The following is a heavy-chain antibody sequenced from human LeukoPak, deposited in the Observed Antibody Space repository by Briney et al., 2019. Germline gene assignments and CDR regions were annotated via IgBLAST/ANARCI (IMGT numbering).Heavy chain of an antibody. J-gene: IGHJ4*02. CDR2: INPNSGGT. V-gene: IGHV1-2*02. CDR3: ARGVVSYSSSWYE. CDR1: GYTFTGYY. Sequence: ASVKVSCKASGYTFTGYYMHWVRQAPGQGLEWMGWINPNSGGTNYAQKFQGRVTMTRDTSISTAYMELSRLRSDDTAVYYCARGVVSYSSSWYEWGQGTLVTVSS. D-gene: IGHD6-13*01.